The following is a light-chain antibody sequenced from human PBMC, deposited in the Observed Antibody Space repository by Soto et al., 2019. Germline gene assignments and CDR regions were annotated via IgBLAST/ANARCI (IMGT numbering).Light chain of an antibody. V-gene: IGKV1-9*01. Sequence: DIQLTQSPSFLSASPGDRFTITCRASQGIRSYLAWYQQSPGRAPKLLIYAASTLQSEVPSRFSGSGSGTEFTLTISSLQPEDFATYYCQQLNTFPITFGQGTRLEIK. J-gene: IGKJ5*01. CDR3: QQLNTFPIT. CDR2: AAS. CDR1: QGIRSY.